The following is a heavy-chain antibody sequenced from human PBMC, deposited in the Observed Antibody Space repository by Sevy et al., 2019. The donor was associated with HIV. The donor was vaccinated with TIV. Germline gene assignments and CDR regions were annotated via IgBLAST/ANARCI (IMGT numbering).Heavy chain of an antibody. Sequence: SETLSLTCTVSGASISSHYWSWIRQSPGKGLEWIADTYNTGSSNDNASLKSRVTISVDTSKNQFSLNLRAVTAADTAVYFCARGAGYSGGYATFDSWGQGTLVTVSS. CDR3: ARGAGYSGGYATFDS. CDR2: TYNTGSS. J-gene: IGHJ4*02. D-gene: IGHD2-15*01. CDR1: GASISSHY. V-gene: IGHV4-59*11.